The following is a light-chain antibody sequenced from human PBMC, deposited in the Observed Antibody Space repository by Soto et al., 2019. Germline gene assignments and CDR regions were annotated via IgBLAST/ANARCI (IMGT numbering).Light chain of an antibody. CDR3: SSYASSSALGV. J-gene: IGLJ1*01. Sequence: QSALTQPASVSGSPGQSITISCTGTSSDVGGYNYVSWYQQHPGKAPKLMNYDVSNRPSGVCNRFSGSKSGNTASLTISGLQAEDEADYYCSSYASSSALGVFGTGAKLIVL. CDR1: SSDVGGYNY. CDR2: DVS. V-gene: IGLV2-14*01.